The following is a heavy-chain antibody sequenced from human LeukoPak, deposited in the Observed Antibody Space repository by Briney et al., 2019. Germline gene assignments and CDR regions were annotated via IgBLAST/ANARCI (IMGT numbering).Heavy chain of an antibody. CDR1: GYTFTNYG. Sequence: ASVKVSCKASGYTFTNYGISGVRQAPGQGLEWMVWISAYNGHTKYAQKVQGRVTMTRDTSTSTAYMELRSLRSDDTAVYYCARDGHRRYHYDSSGREDAFDIWGQGTMVTVSS. CDR2: ISAYNGHT. D-gene: IGHD3-22*01. CDR3: ARDGHRRYHYDSSGREDAFDI. V-gene: IGHV1-18*01. J-gene: IGHJ3*02.